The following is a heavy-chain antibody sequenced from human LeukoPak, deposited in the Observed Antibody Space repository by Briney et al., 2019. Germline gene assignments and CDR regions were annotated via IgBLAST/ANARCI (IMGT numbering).Heavy chain of an antibody. D-gene: IGHD6-6*01. CDR2: MFQSGST. CDR3: SRGGAAPFDY. J-gene: IGHJ4*02. Sequence: GSLRLSCAASGFTVSSNYMSWVRQAPGKGLEWIGYMFQSGSTYYNPSLTSRVTISVDRSKNQFSLKVRSVTAAGTAVYYCSRGGAAPFDYWGQGTLVTVSS. V-gene: IGHV4-4*02. CDR1: GFTVSSNY.